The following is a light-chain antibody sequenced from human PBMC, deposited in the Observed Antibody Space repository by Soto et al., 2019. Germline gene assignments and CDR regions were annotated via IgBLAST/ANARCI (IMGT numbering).Light chain of an antibody. CDR1: SSDVGCYNY. V-gene: IGLV2-14*01. Sequence: QSVLTHPASVSGSPGQSITISCTGTSSDVGCYNYVSWYQQHPGKAPKLMIYDVSNRPSGVSNRFSGSKSGNTASLTISGLQAEDEADYYCSSYTSSSTPYVFGTG. J-gene: IGLJ1*01. CDR2: DVS. CDR3: SSYTSSSTPYV.